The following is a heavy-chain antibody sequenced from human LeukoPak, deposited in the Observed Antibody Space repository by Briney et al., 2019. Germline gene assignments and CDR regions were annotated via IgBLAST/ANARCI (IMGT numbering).Heavy chain of an antibody. Sequence: GESLKISCKGSGYSFTSYWIGWVRQMPGKGLEWMGLIYPGDSDTRYSPSFQGQVTISADKSISTAYLQWSSLKASDTAMYYCARGAFYYDSSGYLDYWGQGTLVTVSS. CDR3: ARGAFYYDSSGYLDY. V-gene: IGHV5-51*01. CDR2: IYPGDSDT. J-gene: IGHJ4*02. CDR1: GYSFTSYW. D-gene: IGHD3-22*01.